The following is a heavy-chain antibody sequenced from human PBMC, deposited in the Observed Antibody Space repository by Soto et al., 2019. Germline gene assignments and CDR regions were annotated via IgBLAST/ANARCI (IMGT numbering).Heavy chain of an antibody. D-gene: IGHD1-7*01. CDR3: ARPLIGNTVDL. CDR1: GYTFINYF. CDR2: VHPSRGTA. V-gene: IGHV1-46*01. Sequence: QAQLLQSGAEMKKPGASVKVSGKASGYTFINYFIHWVRQAPGQGLEWIGIVHPSRGTADYAQKFKGRVTLTTDMSTRTVYMDLSNLRSEDTAVYYCARPLIGNTVDLWGQGTTVIVSS. J-gene: IGHJ3*01.